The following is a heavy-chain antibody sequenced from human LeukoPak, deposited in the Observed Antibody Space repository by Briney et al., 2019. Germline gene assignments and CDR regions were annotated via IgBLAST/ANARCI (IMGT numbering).Heavy chain of an antibody. CDR2: ISGSGGST. CDR1: GLTFSSYA. Sequence: GGSLRLSCAASGLTFSSYAMNWVRQAPGKGLEWVSAISGSGGSTYYADSVKGRFTISRDNSKNTLYLQMNSLRAEDTAVYYCAKDGGYSANDFDYYFYYMDVWGKGTTVTVSS. V-gene: IGHV3-23*01. D-gene: IGHD5-12*01. CDR3: AKDGGYSANDFDYYFYYMDV. J-gene: IGHJ6*03.